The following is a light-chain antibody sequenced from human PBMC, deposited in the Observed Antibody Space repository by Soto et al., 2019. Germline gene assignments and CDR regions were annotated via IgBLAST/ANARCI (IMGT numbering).Light chain of an antibody. CDR3: QKYNDWPLT. J-gene: IGKJ4*01. Sequence: EIVMTRSPATLSVSPGERVTLSCLASQSINRSLALYQQRPGQAPSLLICGASTRATGTPVRFSGIGSGTEFTLTINSLQSEDFVVYYCQKYNDWPLTFGGGTKVEIK. CDR1: QSINRS. CDR2: GAS. V-gene: IGKV3D-15*01.